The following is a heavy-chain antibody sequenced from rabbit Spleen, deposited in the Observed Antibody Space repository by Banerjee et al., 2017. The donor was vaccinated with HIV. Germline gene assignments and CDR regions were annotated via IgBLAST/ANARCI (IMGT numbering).Heavy chain of an antibody. Sequence: QSLEESGGGLVKPGASLTLTCKASGFSFNSGYDMCWVRQAPGKGLEWIACVDGGGSGSTYSASWAKGRFTISKTSSTTVTLQMTSLTAADTATYFCARDPSSDYYAGFNLWGQGTLVTVS. J-gene: IGHJ4*01. D-gene: IGHD1-1*01. CDR3: ARDPSSDYYAGFNL. CDR2: VDGGGSGST. CDR1: GFSFNSGYD. V-gene: IGHV1S40*01.